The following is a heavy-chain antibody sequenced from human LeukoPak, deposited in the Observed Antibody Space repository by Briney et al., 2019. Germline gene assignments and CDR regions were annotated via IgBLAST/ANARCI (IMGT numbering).Heavy chain of an antibody. CDR2: INHSGST. J-gene: IGHJ3*02. Sequence: PSETLSLTCAVYGGSFSGYYWSWIRQPPGKGLEWIGEINHSGSTNYNPSLKSRVTISVDTSKNQFSLKLSSVTAADTAVYYCARVVDAFDIWGQGTMVNVSS. V-gene: IGHV4-34*01. CDR3: ARVVDAFDI. CDR1: GGSFSGYY. D-gene: IGHD1-26*01.